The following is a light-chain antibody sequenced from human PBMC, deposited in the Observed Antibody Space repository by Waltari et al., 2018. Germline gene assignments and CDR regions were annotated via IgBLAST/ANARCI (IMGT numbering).Light chain of an antibody. CDR3: QQYNQWPLT. Sequence: EIVLTQSPATLSLSPGERATLSCRASQSVSTYLGWYQQKPGQAPRLLIFDASSRATGFPARFSATGSGTDFTLTISSLEPEDFAVYFCQQYNQWPLTFGRGTKVEIK. CDR1: QSVSTY. V-gene: IGKV3-11*01. J-gene: IGKJ4*01. CDR2: DAS.